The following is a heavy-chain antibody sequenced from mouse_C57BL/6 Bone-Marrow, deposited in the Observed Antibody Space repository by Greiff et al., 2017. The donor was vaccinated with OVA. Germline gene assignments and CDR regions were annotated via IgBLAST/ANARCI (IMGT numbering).Heavy chain of an antibody. D-gene: IGHD1-1*01. CDR3: ATHYYGSSNWYFDV. J-gene: IGHJ1*03. Sequence: LQQSGAELVRPGASVKMSCKASGYTFTSYNMHWVKQTPRQGLEWIGAIYPGNGDTSYNQKFKGKATLTVDKSSSTAYMQLSSLTSEDSAVYFCATHYYGSSNWYFDVWGTGTTVTVSS. CDR2: IYPGNGDT. V-gene: IGHV1-12*01. CDR1: GYTFTSYN.